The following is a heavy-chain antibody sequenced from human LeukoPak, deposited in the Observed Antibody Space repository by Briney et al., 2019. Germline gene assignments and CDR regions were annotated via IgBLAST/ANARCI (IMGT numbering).Heavy chain of an antibody. CDR2: TYYRSKWYN. Sequence: SQTLSLTCAISGDSDSSNSAAWNWIRQSPSRGLEWLGRTYYRSKWYNDYAVSVKSRITINPATSKNQFSLQLNSVTPEDTAVYYCARNIAAAGDFDYWGQGTLVTVSS. J-gene: IGHJ4*02. CDR1: GDSDSSNSAA. D-gene: IGHD6-13*01. CDR3: ARNIAAAGDFDY. V-gene: IGHV6-1*01.